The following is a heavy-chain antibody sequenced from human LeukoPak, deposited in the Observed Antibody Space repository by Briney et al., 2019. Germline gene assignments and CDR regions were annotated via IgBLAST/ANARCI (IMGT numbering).Heavy chain of an antibody. J-gene: IGHJ4*02. CDR1: EFSVGSNY. V-gene: IGHV3-66*01. Sequence: GGSLRLSCAASEFSVGSNYMTWVRQAPGKGLEWVSLIYSGGSTYYADSVKGRFTISRDNSKNTLYLQMNSLRAEDTAVYYCAKGRDYYDSRWGQGTLVTVSS. CDR3: AKGRDYYDSR. CDR2: IYSGGST. D-gene: IGHD3-22*01.